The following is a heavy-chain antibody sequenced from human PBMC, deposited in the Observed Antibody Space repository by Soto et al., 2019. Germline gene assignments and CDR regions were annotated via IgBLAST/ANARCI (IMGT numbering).Heavy chain of an antibody. CDR3: ARDKDYDSSGPGAFDI. V-gene: IGHV3-11*01. Sequence: SLRLSCAASGFTFSDYYMSWIRQAPGKGLEWVSYISSSGSTRYYADFVKGRFTISRDNAKNSLYLQMNSLRADDTAVYYCARDKDYDSSGPGAFDIWGQGTMVTVSS. CDR1: GFTFSDYY. CDR2: ISSSGSTR. J-gene: IGHJ3*02. D-gene: IGHD3-22*01.